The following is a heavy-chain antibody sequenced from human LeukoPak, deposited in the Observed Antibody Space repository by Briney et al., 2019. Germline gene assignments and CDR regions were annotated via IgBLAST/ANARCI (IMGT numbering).Heavy chain of an antibody. CDR1: GFTFSSYG. J-gene: IGHJ4*02. CDR2: IWYDGSNK. CDR3: AKEAWDYDSSGITNFDY. D-gene: IGHD3-22*01. Sequence: PGRSLRLSCAASGFTFSSYGVHWVRQAPGKGLEWVAVIWYDGSNKYYADSVRGRFTISRDNSKNTLYLQMNSLRAEDTAVYYCAKEAWDYDSSGITNFDYWGQGTLVTVSS. V-gene: IGHV3-33*06.